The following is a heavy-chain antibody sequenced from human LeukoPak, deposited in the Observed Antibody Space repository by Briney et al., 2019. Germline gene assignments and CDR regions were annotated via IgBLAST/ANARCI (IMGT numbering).Heavy chain of an antibody. Sequence: GGSLRLSCAASGFTFSSYWMHWVRQAPGKGLAWVSRINSDGSSTSYADSVKGRFTISRDNAKNTLYLQMNSLRAEDTAVYYCARSPLQLWDAFDIWGQGTLVTVSS. CDR1: GFTFSSYW. CDR2: INSDGSST. CDR3: ARSPLQLWDAFDI. D-gene: IGHD5-18*01. J-gene: IGHJ3*02. V-gene: IGHV3-74*01.